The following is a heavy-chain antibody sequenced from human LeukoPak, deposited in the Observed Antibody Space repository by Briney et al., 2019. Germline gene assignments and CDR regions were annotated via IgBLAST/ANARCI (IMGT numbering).Heavy chain of an antibody. V-gene: IGHV3-30*02. CDR3: AKDLGTEYNIFDY. Sequence: GGSLRLSCATSEFTFSAFAMHWIRQAPGRGLEWVAFVRYGGNIKYYADSVKGRFTISRDNSKNTLYLQMNSLRLEDTAVYYCAKDLGTEYNIFDYWGQGTLVTVSS. D-gene: IGHD3-9*01. J-gene: IGHJ4*02. CDR2: VRYGGNIK. CDR1: EFTFSAFA.